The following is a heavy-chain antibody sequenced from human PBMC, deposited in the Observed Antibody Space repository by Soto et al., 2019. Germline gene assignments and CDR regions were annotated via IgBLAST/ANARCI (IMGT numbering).Heavy chain of an antibody. CDR2: IFWDDDK. CDR1: GFSLSSSGVG. Sequence: QITLKESGPALVKPTQTLTLTCAFSGFSLSSSGVGVGWIRRPPGKALEWLALIFWDDDKRYSPSLRRRLTIHKEPANKQSVLTMTNMGRVNTPTNYCADRRAPMGGGNSLLDYRGQGTLVTVSS. CDR3: ADRRAPMGGGNSLLDY. D-gene: IGHD2-21*02. V-gene: IGHV2-5*02. J-gene: IGHJ4*02.